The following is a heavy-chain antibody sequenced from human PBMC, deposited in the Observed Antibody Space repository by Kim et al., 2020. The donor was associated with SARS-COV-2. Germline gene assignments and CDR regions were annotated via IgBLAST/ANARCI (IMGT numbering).Heavy chain of an antibody. CDR1: GFTFSSYS. Sequence: GGSLRLSCAASGFTFSSYSMNWVRQAPGKGLEWVSYISSSSSTIYYADSVKGRFTISRDNAKNSLYLQMNSLRDEDTAVYYCASQIGDSFHYYYYGMDVWGQGTTVTVPS. CDR3: ASQIGDSFHYYYYGMDV. J-gene: IGHJ6*02. V-gene: IGHV3-48*02. D-gene: IGHD5-18*01. CDR2: ISSSSSTI.